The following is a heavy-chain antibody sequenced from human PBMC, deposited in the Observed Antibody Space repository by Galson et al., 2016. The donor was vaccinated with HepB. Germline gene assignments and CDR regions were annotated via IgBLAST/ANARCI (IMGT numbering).Heavy chain of an antibody. J-gene: IGHJ6*02. CDR2: IYSGGST. D-gene: IGHD6-19*01. V-gene: IGHV3-53*01. CDR1: GFTVSNKY. Sequence: SLRLSCAASGFTVSNKYMSWVRQAPGKGLEWLSVIYSGGSTYYADSVKGRFTISRDNSKNTVHLQMNNLRVEDTAVYYCAVEAGIAVAGPEFHYYYGMDVWGQGTTVTVSS. CDR3: AVEAGIAVAGPEFHYYYGMDV.